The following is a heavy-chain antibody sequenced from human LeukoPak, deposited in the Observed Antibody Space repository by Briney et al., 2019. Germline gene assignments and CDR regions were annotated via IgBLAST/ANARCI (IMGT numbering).Heavy chain of an antibody. CDR3: ARARTGAAAASFDP. CDR1: GYTFTSYG. D-gene: IGHD6-13*01. J-gene: IGHJ5*02. Sequence: ASVKVSCTASGYTFTSYGISWVRQAPGQGLEWMGWISAYNGNTNYAQKLQGRVTMTTDTSTSTAYMELRSLRSDDTAVYYCARARTGAAAASFDPWGQGTLVTVSS. V-gene: IGHV1-18*01. CDR2: ISAYNGNT.